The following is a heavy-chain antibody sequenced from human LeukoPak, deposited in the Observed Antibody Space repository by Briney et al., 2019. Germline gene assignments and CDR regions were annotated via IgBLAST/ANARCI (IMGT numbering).Heavy chain of an antibody. CDR2: IYYSGST. CDR3: ARRTRSSVVVTAYYFDY. CDR1: GGSISSSSYY. J-gene: IGHJ4*02. D-gene: IGHD2-21*02. V-gene: IGHV4-39*07. Sequence: PSETLSLTCTVSGGSISSSSYYWGWIRQPPGKGLEWIGSIYYSGSTYYNPSLKSRVTISVDTSKNQFSLKLSSVTAADTAVYYCARRTRSSVVVTAYYFDYWGQGTLVTVSS.